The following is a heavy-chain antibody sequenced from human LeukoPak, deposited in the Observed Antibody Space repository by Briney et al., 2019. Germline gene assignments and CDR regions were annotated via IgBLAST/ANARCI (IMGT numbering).Heavy chain of an antibody. CDR3: ARDTYYYGSGSYSAYYYYGMDV. J-gene: IGHJ6*04. D-gene: IGHD3-10*01. CDR2: INAGNGNT. CDR1: GYTFTSYA. V-gene: IGHV1-3*01. Sequence: ASVKVSCKASGYTFTSYAMHWVRQAPGQRLEWMGWINAGNGNTKYSQKFQGRVTIIRDTSASTAYMELSSLRSEDTAVYYCARDTYYYGSGSYSAYYYYGMDVWGKGTTVTVSS.